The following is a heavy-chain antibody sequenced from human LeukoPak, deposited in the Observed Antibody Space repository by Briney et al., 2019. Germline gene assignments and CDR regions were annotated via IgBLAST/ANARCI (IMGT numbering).Heavy chain of an antibody. CDR1: GYTFTGYY. CDR2: INPNSGGT. D-gene: IGHD3-22*01. CDR3: ARGSYYYDSSGYHY. Sequence: ASVKVSCKASGYTFTGYYMHWVRQAPGQGLEWKGRINPNSGGTNYAQKFQGRVTMTRDTSISTAYMELSRLRSDDTAVYYCARGSYYYDSSGYHYWGQGTLVTVSS. J-gene: IGHJ4*02. V-gene: IGHV1-2*06.